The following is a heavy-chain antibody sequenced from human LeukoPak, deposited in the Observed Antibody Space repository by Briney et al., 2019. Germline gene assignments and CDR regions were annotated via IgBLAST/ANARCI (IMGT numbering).Heavy chain of an antibody. V-gene: IGHV4-59*01. J-gene: IGHJ3*02. CDR2: IYYSGST. D-gene: IGHD1-26*01. Sequence: PSETLSLTCTVSGGSISSYYWSWIRQPPGKGLEWIGCIYYSGSTNYNPSLKSRVTISVDTSKNQFSLKLSSVTAADTAVYYCGRGAPLTVGASRAFDIWGQGTMVTVSS. CDR3: GRGAPLTVGASRAFDI. CDR1: GGSISSYY.